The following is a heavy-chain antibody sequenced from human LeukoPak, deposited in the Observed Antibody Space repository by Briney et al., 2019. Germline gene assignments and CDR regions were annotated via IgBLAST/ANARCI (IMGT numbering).Heavy chain of an antibody. V-gene: IGHV4-59*01. Sequence: PSETLSLTCTVSGGSISSYYWSWIRQPPGKGLEWIGYIYYSGSTNYNPSLKSRVTISVDTSKNQFSLKLSSVTAADTAVYYCARAASSWYFDYWGQGTTVTVSS. CDR2: IYYSGST. CDR3: ARAASSWYFDY. CDR1: GGSISSYY. D-gene: IGHD6-13*01. J-gene: IGHJ4*03.